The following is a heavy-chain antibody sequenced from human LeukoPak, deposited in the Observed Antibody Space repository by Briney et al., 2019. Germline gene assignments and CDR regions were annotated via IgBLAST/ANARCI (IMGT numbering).Heavy chain of an antibody. Sequence: GASVKVSCKASGGTFSSYAISWVRQAPGQGLEWMGGIIPIFGTASYAQKFQGRVTITADKSTSTAYMELSSLRSEDTAVYCCARDGNVVVVAATRGYNWFDPWGQGTLVTVSS. J-gene: IGHJ5*02. D-gene: IGHD2-15*01. V-gene: IGHV1-69*06. CDR2: IIPIFGTA. CDR1: GGTFSSYA. CDR3: ARDGNVVVVAATRGYNWFDP.